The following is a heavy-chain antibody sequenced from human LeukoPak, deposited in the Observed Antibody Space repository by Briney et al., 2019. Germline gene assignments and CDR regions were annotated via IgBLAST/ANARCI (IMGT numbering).Heavy chain of an antibody. CDR1: GFTFSSYG. CDR2: ISYDGSNK. CDR3: ARNPLSYRSSWSGSGFDY. Sequence: PGGSLRLSCAASGFTFSSYGMHWVRQAPGKGLEWVAVISYDGSNKYYADSVKGRFTISRDNSKNTLYLQMNSLRAEDTAVYYCARNPLSYRSSWSGSGFDYWGQGTLVTVSS. V-gene: IGHV3-30*03. J-gene: IGHJ4*02. D-gene: IGHD6-13*01.